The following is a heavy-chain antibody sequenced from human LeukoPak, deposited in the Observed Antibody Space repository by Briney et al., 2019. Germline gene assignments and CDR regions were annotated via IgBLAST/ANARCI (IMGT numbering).Heavy chain of an antibody. Sequence: GGSLRLSCAASGFTFSIHSMSWVRQAPGKGPEWVANIKQGGTEKYYVDSVKGRFTISRDNAKNSLYLQMNSLRAEDTAVYYCARYQNRAVTGAFDLWGQGTMVIVSS. V-gene: IGHV3-7*01. CDR1: GFTFSIHS. D-gene: IGHD6-19*01. CDR2: IKQGGTEK. CDR3: ARYQNRAVTGAFDL. J-gene: IGHJ3*01.